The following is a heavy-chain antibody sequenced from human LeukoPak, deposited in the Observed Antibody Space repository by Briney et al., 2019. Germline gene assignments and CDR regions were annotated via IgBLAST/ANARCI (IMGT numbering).Heavy chain of an antibody. CDR3: AELGITMIGGV. CDR2: ISSSGSTI. Sequence: GGSLRLSCAASGFTFSTYSMNWVRQAPGKGLEWVSYISSSGSTIYYADSVKGRFTISRDNAKNSLYLQMSSLRAEDTAVYYCAELGITMIGGVWGKGTTVTISS. J-gene: IGHJ6*04. V-gene: IGHV3-48*04. CDR1: GFTFSTYS. D-gene: IGHD3-10*02.